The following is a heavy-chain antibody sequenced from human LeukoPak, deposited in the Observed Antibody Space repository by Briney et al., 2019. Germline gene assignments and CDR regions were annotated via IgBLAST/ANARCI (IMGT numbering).Heavy chain of an antibody. V-gene: IGHV1-24*01. J-gene: IGHJ3*02. D-gene: IGHD3-3*01. CDR3: ATTFGVVTSDAFDI. CDR1: GYTFTGYY. CDR2: FDPEDGET. Sequence: ASVKVSCKASGYTFTGYYMHWVRQAPGKGLEWMGGFDPEDGETIYAQKFQGRVTMTEDTSTDTAYMELSSLRSEDTAVYYCATTFGVVTSDAFDIWGQGTMVTVSS.